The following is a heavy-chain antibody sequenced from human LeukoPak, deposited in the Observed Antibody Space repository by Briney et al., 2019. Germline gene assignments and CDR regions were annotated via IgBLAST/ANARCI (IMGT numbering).Heavy chain of an antibody. Sequence: SETLSLTCAVYGGSFSGYYWSWICQPPGKGLEWIGEINHSGSTNYNPSLKSRVTISVDTSKNQFSLKLSSVTAADTAAYYCARGLRWYYYGSGRSYYFDYWGQGTLVTVSS. J-gene: IGHJ4*02. CDR2: INHSGST. V-gene: IGHV4-34*01. D-gene: IGHD3-10*01. CDR1: GGSFSGYY. CDR3: ARGLRWYYYGSGRSYYFDY.